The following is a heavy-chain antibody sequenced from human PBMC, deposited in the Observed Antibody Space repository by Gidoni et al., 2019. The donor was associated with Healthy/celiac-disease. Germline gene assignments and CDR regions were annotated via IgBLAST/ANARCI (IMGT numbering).Heavy chain of an antibody. D-gene: IGHD3-22*01. CDR2: IWYDGSNK. V-gene: IGHV3-33*01. Sequence: QVQLVESGGGVVQPGRSLSLSCSASGFTFISHGMHWVRQDPGKGLEWVAVIWYDGSNKYYADSVKGRFTISRDNSKNTLYLQMNSLRAEDTAVYYCARADSSGYYVNYWYFDLWGRGTLVTVSS. J-gene: IGHJ2*01. CDR1: GFTFISHG. CDR3: ARADSSGYYVNYWYFDL.